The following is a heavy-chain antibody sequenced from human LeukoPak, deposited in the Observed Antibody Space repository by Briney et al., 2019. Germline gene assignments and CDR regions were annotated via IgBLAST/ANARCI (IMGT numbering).Heavy chain of an antibody. Sequence: ASVKVSCKASGYTFSSYDINWVRQATGQGLEWMGWMNPNSGDRGYAQKFQGRVTITRNTSISTAYMELSSLRSEDTAVYYCAREGSSPGQDIDYWGQGTLVTVSS. CDR2: MNPNSGDR. D-gene: IGHD6-19*01. CDR3: AREGSSPGQDIDY. V-gene: IGHV1-8*03. CDR1: GYTFSSYD. J-gene: IGHJ4*02.